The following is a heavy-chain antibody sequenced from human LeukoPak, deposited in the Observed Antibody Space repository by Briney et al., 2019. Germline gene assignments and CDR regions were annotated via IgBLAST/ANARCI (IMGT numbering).Heavy chain of an antibody. CDR2: IYYSGST. Sequence: KPSETLSLTCTVSGGSVSSGGYYWSWIRQHPGKGLEWIGYIYYSGSTYYNPSLKSRVTISVDTSKNQFSLKLSSVTAADTAVYYCAREGDYGDHDYWGQGTLVTVSS. CDR1: GGSVSSGGYY. J-gene: IGHJ4*02. V-gene: IGHV4-31*03. D-gene: IGHD4-17*01. CDR3: AREGDYGDHDY.